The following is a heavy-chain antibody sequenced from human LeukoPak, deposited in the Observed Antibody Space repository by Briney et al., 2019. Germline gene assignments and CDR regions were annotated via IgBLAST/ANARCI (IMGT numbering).Heavy chain of an antibody. CDR1: GGSISSNSYY. J-gene: IGHJ5*02. V-gene: IGHV4-39*01. CDR2: IYYSGST. Sequence: SETLSLTCTVSGGSISSNSYYWGWIRQPPGKGLEWIGSIYYSGSTYYNPSLKSRVTISVDTSKNQFSLKLSSLTAADTAVYYCAGLASRHWFDPWGQGTLVTVS. CDR3: AGLASRHWFDP.